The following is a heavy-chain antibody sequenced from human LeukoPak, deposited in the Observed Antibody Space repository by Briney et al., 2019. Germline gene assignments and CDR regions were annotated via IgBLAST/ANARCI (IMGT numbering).Heavy chain of an antibody. CDR1: GFTFSKYW. J-gene: IGHJ4*02. D-gene: IGHD6-19*01. Sequence: GGSLRLSCAASGFTFSKYWMLWVRQAPGKGLESVSRINTDGTVTTYADSVKGRFTVSRDNADNTMFLQMNSVRDEDTAVYHCATKQWLAPPPDSWGQGTPVTVSS. CDR3: ATKQWLAPPPDS. CDR2: INTDGTVT. V-gene: IGHV3-74*01.